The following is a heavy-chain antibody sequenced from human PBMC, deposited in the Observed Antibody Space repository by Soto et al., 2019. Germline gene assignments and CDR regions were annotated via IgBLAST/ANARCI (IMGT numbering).Heavy chain of an antibody. CDR1: GFPLSTFG. J-gene: IGHJ6*02. CDR3: ARIRGYWYGLDV. V-gene: IGHV3-23*01. CDR2: ITGTGGNT. Sequence: EVQLLESGGGLVQPGGSLSLSCAASGFPLSTFGWTWVRQAPGKGLEWVSAITGTGGNTYYVDSVKGRFTSSRDNSKNMLYLQVNSLRVEDTAVYYCARIRGYWYGLDVWGQGTTVTVSS.